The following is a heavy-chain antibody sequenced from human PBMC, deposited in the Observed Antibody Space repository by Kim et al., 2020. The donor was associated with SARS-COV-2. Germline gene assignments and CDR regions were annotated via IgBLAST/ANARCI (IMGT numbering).Heavy chain of an antibody. V-gene: IGHV3-21*01. CDR3: ARDPAMGAGY. CDR1: GFTFSSYS. Sequence: GGSLRLSCAASGFTFSSYSMNWVRQAPGKGLEWVSSISSSSSYIYYADSVKGRFTISRDNAKNSLYLQMNSLRAEDTVVYYCARDPAMGAGYWGQGTLVTVSS. J-gene: IGHJ4*02. D-gene: IGHD2-2*01. CDR2: ISSSSSYI.